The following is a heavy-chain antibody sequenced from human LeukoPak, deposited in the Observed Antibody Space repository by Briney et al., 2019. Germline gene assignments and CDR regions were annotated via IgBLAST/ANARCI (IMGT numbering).Heavy chain of an antibody. J-gene: IGHJ4*02. CDR1: GFTFCIYS. CDR2: ISSSSSYI. Sequence: GGSLRLSCAASGFTFCIYSMNWVRQAPGKGLEWVSSISSSSSYIYYADSVKGRFTISRDNAKNSLYLQMNSLRAEDTAVYYCARDPYSGYDFPFDYWGQGTLVTVSS. CDR3: ARDPYSGYDFPFDY. V-gene: IGHV3-21*01. D-gene: IGHD5-12*01.